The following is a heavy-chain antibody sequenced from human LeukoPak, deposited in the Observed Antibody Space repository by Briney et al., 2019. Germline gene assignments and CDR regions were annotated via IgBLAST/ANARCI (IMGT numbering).Heavy chain of an antibody. CDR1: GYSFTDYY. D-gene: IGHD3-22*01. CDR2: INPNSGGT. Sequence: GASVKVSCKASGYSFTDYYMHWVRQAPGQGLEWMVWINPNSGGTNYAQKFQGRVTMTRDTSISTAYMELSRLRSDDTAVYYCAREDQYYDSSGYHSNFDYWGQGTLVTVSS. V-gene: IGHV1-2*02. J-gene: IGHJ4*02. CDR3: AREDQYYDSSGYHSNFDY.